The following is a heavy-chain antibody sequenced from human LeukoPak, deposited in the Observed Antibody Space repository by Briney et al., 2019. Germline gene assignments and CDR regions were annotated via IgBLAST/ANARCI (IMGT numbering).Heavy chain of an antibody. Sequence: GGSLRLSCAASRFTFSSYAMHWVRQAPGKGLEWVAVISYDGSNKYYADSVKGRFTISRDNSKNTLYLQMNSLRAEDTAVYYCARSIDVTYYYYGMDVWGQGTTVTVSS. CDR2: ISYDGSNK. CDR3: ARSIDVTYYYYGMDV. CDR1: RFTFSSYA. J-gene: IGHJ6*02. V-gene: IGHV3-30-3*01. D-gene: IGHD2/OR15-2a*01.